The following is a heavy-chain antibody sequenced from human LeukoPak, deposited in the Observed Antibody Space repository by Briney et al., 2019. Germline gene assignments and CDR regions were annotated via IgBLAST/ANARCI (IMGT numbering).Heavy chain of an antibody. V-gene: IGHV4-39*01. J-gene: IGHJ4*02. CDR3: ARHGSTDYFDY. D-gene: IGHD2-2*03. CDR1: GGSISSTTSY. Sequence: SETLSLTCAVSGGSISSTTSYWGWIRQPPGKGLEWIWRIYYSGSTFYNPSLKSRVTISVDTSKNQLSLRLSSVTAADTAVYYCARHGSTDYFDYWGQGTLVTVSS. CDR2: IYYSGST.